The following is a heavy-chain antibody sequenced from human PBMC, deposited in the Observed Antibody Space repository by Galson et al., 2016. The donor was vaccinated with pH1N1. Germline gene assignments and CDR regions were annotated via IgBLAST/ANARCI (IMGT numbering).Heavy chain of an antibody. J-gene: IGHJ4*02. CDR1: GFSFADYA. CDR3: TTEPWITKN. V-gene: IGHV3-49*04. Sequence: LRLSCAASGFSFADYAMSWVRQAPGKGLEWLGFVRGKTYGGTTDYAASVKGRFTISRDDSKSIAYLQMNSQKTEDTGVYYCTTEPWITKNGDQGTLVTVSS. CDR2: VRGKTYGGTT. D-gene: IGHD1-14*01.